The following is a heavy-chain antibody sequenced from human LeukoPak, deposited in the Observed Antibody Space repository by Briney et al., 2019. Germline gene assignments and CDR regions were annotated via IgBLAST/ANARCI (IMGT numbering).Heavy chain of an antibody. CDR2: ISNDGRNK. D-gene: IGHD3-3*01. CDR3: ARDPVSTGLRINSDY. CDR1: GFTFSSYA. Sequence: GGSLRLSCAASGFTFSSYATSWVRQAPGKGLEWVAVISNDGRNKYNADSVKGRFTISRDNSKNTLYLQMNSLRAEDTAVYYCARDPVSTGLRINSDYWGQGTLVTVSP. V-gene: IGHV3-30*03. J-gene: IGHJ4*02.